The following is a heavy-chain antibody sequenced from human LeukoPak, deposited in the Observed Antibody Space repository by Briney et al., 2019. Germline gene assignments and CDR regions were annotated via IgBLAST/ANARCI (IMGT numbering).Heavy chain of an antibody. CDR1: GYSLSSGYY. Sequence: PSETLSLTCTVSGYSLSSGYYWGWIRQPPGKGLEWIGSIYHSGSTYYNPSLKSRVTISVDTSKNQFSLKLSSVTAADTAVYYCARGEQHHDYWGQGTLVTVSS. J-gene: IGHJ4*02. CDR2: IYHSGST. CDR3: ARGEQHHDY. D-gene: IGHD6-13*01. V-gene: IGHV4-38-2*02.